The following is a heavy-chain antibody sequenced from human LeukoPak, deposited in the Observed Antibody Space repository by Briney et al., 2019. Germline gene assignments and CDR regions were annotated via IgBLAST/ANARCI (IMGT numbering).Heavy chain of an antibody. V-gene: IGHV4-34*01. Sequence: PSETLSLTCAVYGGSFSGYYWSWIRQPPGKGLEWTGEINHSGSTNYNPSLKSRVSISFDTSKNQFSLKLTSVTAADTAVYYCGSRRTAMFGVIKGPIDYWGQGTLVTVSS. D-gene: IGHD3-3*01. CDR2: INHSGST. J-gene: IGHJ4*02. CDR1: GGSFSGYY. CDR3: GSRRTAMFGVIKGPIDY.